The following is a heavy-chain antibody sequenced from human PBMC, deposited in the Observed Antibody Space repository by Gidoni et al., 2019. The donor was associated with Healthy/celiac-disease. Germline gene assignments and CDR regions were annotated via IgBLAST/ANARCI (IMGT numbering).Heavy chain of an antibody. CDR2: INPNSGGT. V-gene: IGHV1-2*04. J-gene: IGHJ6*03. CDR3: ARGLSHYDSSGYPPGYMDV. D-gene: IGHD3-22*01. Sequence: QVQLVQSGAEVKKPGASVKVSCKASGYTFTGYYMHWVRQAPGQGLEWMGWINPNSGGTNYAQKFQGWVTMTRDTSISTAYMELSRLRSDDTAVYYCARGLSHYDSSGYPPGYMDVWGKGTTVTVSS. CDR1: GYTFTGYY.